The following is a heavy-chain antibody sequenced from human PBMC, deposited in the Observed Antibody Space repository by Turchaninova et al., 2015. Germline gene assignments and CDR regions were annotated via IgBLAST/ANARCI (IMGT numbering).Heavy chain of an antibody. Sequence: EVPLVQSGAEVKKTGESLKISCKGSGYSFPSYWIGWVRQTPGKGLEWMWIIYPGDSDTRYSPSFQGQVTISADKSISTAYLQWSSLKASDTAMYYCARPRIVGATKAAFDIWGQGTMVTVSS. CDR2: IYPGDSDT. V-gene: IGHV5-51*01. J-gene: IGHJ3*02. D-gene: IGHD1-26*01. CDR1: GYSFPSYW. CDR3: ARPRIVGATKAAFDI.